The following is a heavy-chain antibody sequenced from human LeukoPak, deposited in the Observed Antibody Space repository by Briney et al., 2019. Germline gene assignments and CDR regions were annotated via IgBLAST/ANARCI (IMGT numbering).Heavy chain of an antibody. CDR2: IYYSGST. CDR3: ARSSRDCSGCSCDSAGYFDF. D-gene: IGHD2-15*01. CDR1: GGSISSYY. J-gene: IGHJ3*01. V-gene: IGHV4-59*01. Sequence: SETLSLTCTVSGGSISSYYWSWIRQPPGKGLEWIGYIYYSGSTNYNPSLKSRATISVDTSKNQFSLKLSSVTAADTAVYYCARSSRDCSGCSCDSAGYFDFWGQGTMVTVSS.